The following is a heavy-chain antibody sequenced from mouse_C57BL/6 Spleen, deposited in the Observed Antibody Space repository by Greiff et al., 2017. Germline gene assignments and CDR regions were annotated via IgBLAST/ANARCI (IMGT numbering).Heavy chain of an antibody. J-gene: IGHJ3*01. CDR2: IRLKSDNYAT. CDR3: TSSGYAFAY. CDR1: GFTFSNYW. V-gene: IGHV6-3*01. D-gene: IGHD3-2*02. Sequence: EVQLVESGGGLVQPGGSMKLSCVASGFTFSNYWMNWVRQSPEKGLEWVAQIRLKSDNYATHYAESVKGRFTISRDDSKSSVYLQMNNLRAEDTGIYYCTSSGYAFAYWGQGTLVTVSA.